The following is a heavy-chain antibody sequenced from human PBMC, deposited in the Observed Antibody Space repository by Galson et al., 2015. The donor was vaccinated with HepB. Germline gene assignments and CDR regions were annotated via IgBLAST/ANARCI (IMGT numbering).Heavy chain of an antibody. V-gene: IGHV3-30*04. CDR3: ARTFDFDY. CDR2: VSSDESNK. J-gene: IGHJ4*02. CDR1: GFTFSAYA. Sequence: SLRLSCAASGFTFSAYAMHWVRQAPGKGLEWVALVSSDESNKYYADSVRGRLTISRDNSRNTVYLQMNSLRAEDTAVYYCARTFDFDYWGQGTLVTVSS.